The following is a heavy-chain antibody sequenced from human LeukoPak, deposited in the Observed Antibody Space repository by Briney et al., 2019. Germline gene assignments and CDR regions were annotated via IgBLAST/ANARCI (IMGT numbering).Heavy chain of an antibody. D-gene: IGHD1-26*01. V-gene: IGHV3-74*03. J-gene: IGHJ4*02. CDR3: ARGGDSGRYYVDY. CDR1: GFTSSIYW. Sequence: PGGSLRLSCAGSGFTSSIYWMYWVRQAPGKGLVWVSRVTGDGSDTAYADSVKGRFTVSRDNAKNMLYLQMNSLRADDTAVYYCARGGDSGRYYVDYWGQGTLVTVSS. CDR2: VTGDGSDT.